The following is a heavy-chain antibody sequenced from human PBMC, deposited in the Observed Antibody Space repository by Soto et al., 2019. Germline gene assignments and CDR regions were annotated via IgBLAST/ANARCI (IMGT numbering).Heavy chain of an antibody. CDR2: ISGSGGST. J-gene: IGHJ4*02. Sequence: EVQLLESGGGLVQPGGSLRLSCAASGFTFSSYVMSWVRQAPGKGLEWVSAISGSGGSTYYADSVKGRFTISRDNSKNTLYLQMNSLRAEDTAVYYCAKDGGYCSGGSCYSFDYWGQGTLVTVSS. D-gene: IGHD2-15*01. CDR1: GFTFSSYV. V-gene: IGHV3-23*01. CDR3: AKDGGYCSGGSCYSFDY.